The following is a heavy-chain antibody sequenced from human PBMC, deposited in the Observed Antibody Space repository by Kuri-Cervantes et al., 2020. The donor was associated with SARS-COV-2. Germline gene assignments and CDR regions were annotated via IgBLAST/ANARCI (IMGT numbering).Heavy chain of an antibody. J-gene: IGHJ4*02. D-gene: IGHD5-18*01. Sequence: SETLYLTCTVSGGSISSSSYYWGWIRQPPGKGLEWIGSIYYSGSTYYNPSLKSRVTISVDTSKNQFSLKLSSVTAADTAVYYCARAFPRSYVGYWGQGTLVTVSS. CDR2: IYYSGST. CDR1: GGSISSSSYY. CDR3: ARAFPRSYVGY. V-gene: IGHV4-39*01.